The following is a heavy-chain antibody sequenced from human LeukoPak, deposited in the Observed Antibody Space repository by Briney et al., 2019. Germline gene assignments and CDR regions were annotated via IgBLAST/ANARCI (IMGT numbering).Heavy chain of an antibody. D-gene: IGHD3-10*01. V-gene: IGHV3-21*01. Sequence: PGGSLRLSCAASGFTFSSYSMNWVRQAPGKGLEWVSSISSSSSYIYYADSVKGRFTISRDNAKNSLYLQMNSLRAEDTAVYYCARDGGAYFNAAFDIWGQGTMVTVSS. J-gene: IGHJ3*02. CDR1: GFTFSSYS. CDR2: ISSSSSYI. CDR3: ARDGGAYFNAAFDI.